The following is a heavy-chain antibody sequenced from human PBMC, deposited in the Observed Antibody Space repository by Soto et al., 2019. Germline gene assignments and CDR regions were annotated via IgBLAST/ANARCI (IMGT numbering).Heavy chain of an antibody. V-gene: IGHV4-61*05. D-gene: IGHD5-12*01. J-gene: IGHJ4*02. CDR1: GGSISSSSYY. CDR3: ARQRLKRGYSGYDSSSLDY. CDR2: IYYSGST. Sequence: SETLSLTCTVSGGSISSSSYYWGWIRQPPGKGLEWIGNIYYSGSTNYNPSLKSRVTISVDTSKNQFSLKLSSVTAADTAVYYCARQRLKRGYSGYDSSSLDYWGQGTLVTVSS.